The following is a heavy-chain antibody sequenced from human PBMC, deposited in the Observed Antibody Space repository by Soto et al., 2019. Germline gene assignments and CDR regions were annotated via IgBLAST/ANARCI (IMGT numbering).Heavy chain of an antibody. CDR1: GDSINSGGYY. CDR2: IYYSGTT. D-gene: IGHD2-15*01. Sequence: SETLSLTCTVSGDSINSGGYYWSWIRQHPGKGLEWIGYIYYSGTTYYSPSLESRTTISLDASKNQFSLKLSSVTTADTALYYCARVKGQGYPYCFDYWGQGTLVTVSS. CDR3: ARVKGQGYPYCFDY. J-gene: IGHJ4*02. V-gene: IGHV4-31*03.